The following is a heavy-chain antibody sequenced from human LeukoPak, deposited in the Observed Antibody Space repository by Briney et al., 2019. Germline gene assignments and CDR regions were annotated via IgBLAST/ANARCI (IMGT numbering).Heavy chain of an antibody. D-gene: IGHD6-6*01. CDR3: ARDSNLEYSSSRGLGR. Sequence: PSETLSLICTVSGGSISSYYWSWIRQPAGKGLEWIGRIYASGSTYYNPSLKSRVTMSVDTSKNQFSLRLTTVTAADTAVYYCARDSNLEYSSSRGLGRWGRGTLVTVSS. J-gene: IGHJ4*02. CDR2: IYASGST. V-gene: IGHV4-4*07. CDR1: GGSISSYY.